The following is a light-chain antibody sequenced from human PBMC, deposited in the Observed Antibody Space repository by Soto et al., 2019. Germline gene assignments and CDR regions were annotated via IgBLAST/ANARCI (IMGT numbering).Light chain of an antibody. V-gene: IGLV2-14*01. Sequence: QSALPQPASVSGSPGQSITISCTGTSIDIGPYDYVSWYQQHPGKAPKLMIYEVTNRPSGVSHRFSGSKSGSTASLTISGLQAEDEADYYCSSYTRNTALVFGPGTKLTVL. CDR1: SIDIGPYDY. CDR2: EVT. CDR3: SSYTRNTALV. J-gene: IGLJ1*01.